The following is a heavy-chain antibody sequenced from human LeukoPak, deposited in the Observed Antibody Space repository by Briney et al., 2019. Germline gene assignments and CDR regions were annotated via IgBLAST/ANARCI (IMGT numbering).Heavy chain of an antibody. CDR3: AKHYYDSSGYVD. D-gene: IGHD3-22*01. V-gene: IGHV3-66*04. J-gene: IGHJ4*02. CDR1: GFTISSDY. CDR2: IYNTGGT. Sequence: GGSLRLSCAASGFTISSDYMTWVRQAPGKGLEWVSVIYNTGGTKYADSVRGRFTISRDNSKNTLYLQMNSLRAEDTAVYYCAKHYYDSSGYVDWGQGTLVTVSS.